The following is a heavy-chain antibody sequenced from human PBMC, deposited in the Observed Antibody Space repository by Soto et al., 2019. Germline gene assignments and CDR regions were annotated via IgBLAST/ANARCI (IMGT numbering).Heavy chain of an antibody. V-gene: IGHV3-64*01. CDR2: ISSNGGST. CDR3: AREAALVSVDY. J-gene: IGHJ4*02. D-gene: IGHD5-18*01. CDR1: GFTFSSYA. Sequence: PGGSLRLSCAASGFTFSSYAMHWVRQAPGKGLEYVSAISSNGGSTYYANSVKGRFTISRDNSKNTLYLQMGSLRVEDTAVYYCAREAALVSVDYWGQGTPVTVSS.